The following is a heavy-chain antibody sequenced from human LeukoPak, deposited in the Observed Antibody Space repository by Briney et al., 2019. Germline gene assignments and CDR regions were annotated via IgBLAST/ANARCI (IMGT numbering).Heavy chain of an antibody. D-gene: IGHD2-15*01. CDR1: GFTFSNYW. CDR3: ARAGSTYYYHYYMDV. J-gene: IGHJ6*03. CDR2: IKQDGSEK. Sequence: GGSLRLSCAASGFTFSNYWMRWVRQAPGKGLEWVANIKQDGSEKYYVDSVKGRFTISRDNAKNSLYLQMNSLRAEDTAVYYCARAGSTYYYHYYMDVWGKGTTVTVSS. V-gene: IGHV3-7*01.